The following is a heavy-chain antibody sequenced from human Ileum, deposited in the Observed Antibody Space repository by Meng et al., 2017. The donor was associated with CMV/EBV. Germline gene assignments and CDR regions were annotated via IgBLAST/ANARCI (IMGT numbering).Heavy chain of an antibody. CDR1: GDSVNNPSYY. D-gene: IGHD1-26*01. J-gene: IGHJ4*02. Sequence: SETLSLTCTVSGDSVNNPSYYWTWIRQPPEKGLEWIGHIYYSGNTNYNPSLKSRVTISTDTSKNQFSLKLNFVTAADTAVYYCARHDYRGTSVWDQGTLVTVSS. CDR2: IYYSGNT. CDR3: ARHDYRGTSV. V-gene: IGHV4-61*01.